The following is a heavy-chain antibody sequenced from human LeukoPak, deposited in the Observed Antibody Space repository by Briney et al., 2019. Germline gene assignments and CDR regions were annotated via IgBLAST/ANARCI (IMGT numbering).Heavy chain of an antibody. J-gene: IGHJ4*02. V-gene: IGHV1-69*05. CDR2: IIPIFGTA. D-gene: IGHD6-19*01. Sequence: EASVKVSCKASGGTFSSYTISWVRQAPGQGLEWMGRIIPIFGTANYAQKFQGRVAITTDESTSTAYMELSSLRPEDTAVYYCARDWSSGWYRYWGQGTLVTVSS. CDR1: GGTFSSYT. CDR3: ARDWSSGWYRY.